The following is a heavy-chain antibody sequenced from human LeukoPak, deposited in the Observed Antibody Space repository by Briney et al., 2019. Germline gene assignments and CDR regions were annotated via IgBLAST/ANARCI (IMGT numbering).Heavy chain of an antibody. Sequence: RASETLSLTCTVSGVSISSSGYYWGWIRQPPGKGLEWIGSISYSGSTFYNPSLKSRVTISVDTSKNQFSLKLSSVTAADTAVYYCAREVRSSTSGAEEWYYYMDVWGKGTTVTVSS. CDR1: GVSISSSGYY. J-gene: IGHJ6*03. D-gene: IGHD2-2*01. V-gene: IGHV4-39*07. CDR2: ISYSGST. CDR3: AREVRSSTSGAEEWYYYMDV.